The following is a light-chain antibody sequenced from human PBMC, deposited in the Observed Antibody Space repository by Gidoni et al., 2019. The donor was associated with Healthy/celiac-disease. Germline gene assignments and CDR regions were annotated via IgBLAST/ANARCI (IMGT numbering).Light chain of an antibody. CDR3: AAWDDSLSGPV. CDR2: SNN. Sequence: QSVLTQPPSASGTPGPRVTISCSGSSSNIGSNYVYWYQQHPGTAPKLLIYSNNQRPSGVPDRFSGSNSGTSASLAISGLRSEDEADYYCAAWDDSLSGPVFGGGTKLTAL. J-gene: IGLJ3*02. CDR1: SSNIGSNY. V-gene: IGLV1-47*02.